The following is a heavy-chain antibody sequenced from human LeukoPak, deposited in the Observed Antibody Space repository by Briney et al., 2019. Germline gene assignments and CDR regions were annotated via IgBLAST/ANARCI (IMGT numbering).Heavy chain of an antibody. J-gene: IGHJ6*03. CDR3: ARVRVRITVVRGVSYYYYYMDV. CDR1: HISLSRNNKY. CDR2: VILSGRT. D-gene: IGHD3-10*01. V-gene: IGHV4-34*12. Sequence: SETPSLSSTVSHISLSRNNKYWSWIRQPPGEGLEWIGVVILSGRTNYNTSLKSGVTISVDTSKNQFSLKLSSVTAADTAVYYCARVRVRITVVRGVSYYYYYMDVWGKGTTVTVSS.